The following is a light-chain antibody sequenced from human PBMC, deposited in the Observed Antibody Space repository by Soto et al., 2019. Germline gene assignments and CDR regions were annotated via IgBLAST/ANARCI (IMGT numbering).Light chain of an antibody. J-gene: IGKJ4*01. CDR2: TVS. CDR3: QQFNSSPFT. V-gene: IGKV1-9*01. CDR1: QDIRSS. Sequence: DIQLTQSPSFLSASVGDRLTITCRASQDIRSSLAWYQQKPGKAPNLLIYTVSTSRSGVPSRFSGSRSGTEFTLTISSLQPEDFATYYCQQFNSSPFTFGGGTKVEI.